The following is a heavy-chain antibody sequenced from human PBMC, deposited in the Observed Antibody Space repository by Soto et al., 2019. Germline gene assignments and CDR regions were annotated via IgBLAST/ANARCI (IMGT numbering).Heavy chain of an antibody. Sequence: GGSLRLSCAASGFSFNSYSLNWVRQAPDKGLEWVADISSSGTTTHYADSVKGRFTISRDNAKNSLYLQMNSLRDEDTVLYYCARDGSSCSLRLASDVWGHGTMVTVSS. CDR1: GFSFNSYS. D-gene: IGHD2-15*01. J-gene: IGHJ3*01. CDR3: ARDGSSCSLRLASDV. V-gene: IGHV3-48*02. CDR2: ISSSGTTT.